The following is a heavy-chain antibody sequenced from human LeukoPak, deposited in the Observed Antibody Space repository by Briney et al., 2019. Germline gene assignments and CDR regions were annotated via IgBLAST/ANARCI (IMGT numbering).Heavy chain of an antibody. V-gene: IGHV1-3*01. D-gene: IGHD3-10*01. CDR2: DNARNCNT. Sequence: ASVKVSYKASGYTFTRYAMLWVRQAPGQTLEWLGWDNARNCNTKYSQKFQGRVTITRDTSASTAYMELSSLRSEDTAVYYCARGALLWFGETYYYYGMDVWGKGTTVTVSS. CDR3: ARGALLWFGETYYYYGMDV. J-gene: IGHJ6*04. CDR1: GYTFTRYA.